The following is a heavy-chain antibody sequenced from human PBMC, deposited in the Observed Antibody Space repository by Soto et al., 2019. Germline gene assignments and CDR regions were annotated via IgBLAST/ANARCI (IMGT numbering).Heavy chain of an antibody. Sequence: PGGSLRLSRAASGVSFSISAMHWVRQAPGKGLEWVAVISYDGSIKYYADSVKGRFTISRDNSKNTLYLQMNSLRADDTAVYYCARAEAVAGPYYFDYWGQGTLVTVSS. D-gene: IGHD6-19*01. CDR1: GVSFSISA. CDR2: ISYDGSIK. CDR3: ARAEAVAGPYYFDY. V-gene: IGHV3-30-3*01. J-gene: IGHJ4*02.